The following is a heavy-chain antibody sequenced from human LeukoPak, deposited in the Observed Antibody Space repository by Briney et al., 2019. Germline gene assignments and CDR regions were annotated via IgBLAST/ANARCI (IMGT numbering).Heavy chain of an antibody. Sequence: PGGSLRLSCAASGFIFSSYSMNWVRQAPGRGLEWISYISLASGFTSYADSVKGRFTISSDTATNSLYLHMHSLRAEDTAVYYCARDHTWAFDYWGQGALVTVSS. CDR2: ISLASGFT. J-gene: IGHJ4*02. CDR3: ARDHTWAFDY. V-gene: IGHV3-21*05. D-gene: IGHD2-2*02. CDR1: GFIFSSYS.